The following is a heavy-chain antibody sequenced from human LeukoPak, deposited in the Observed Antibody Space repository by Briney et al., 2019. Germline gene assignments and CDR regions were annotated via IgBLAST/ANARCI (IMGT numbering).Heavy chain of an antibody. CDR3: ARGVRDYDFDY. V-gene: IGHV1-18*04. Sequence: GASVKVSCKASGYTFTGYYMHWVRQAPGQGLEWMGWISVYNGNTDYAQKFQGRVTMTTDTPTSTAYMELRSLRSDDTAVYYCARGVRDYDFDYWGQGTLVTVSS. J-gene: IGHJ4*02. CDR2: ISVYNGNT. D-gene: IGHD4-17*01. CDR1: GYTFTGYY.